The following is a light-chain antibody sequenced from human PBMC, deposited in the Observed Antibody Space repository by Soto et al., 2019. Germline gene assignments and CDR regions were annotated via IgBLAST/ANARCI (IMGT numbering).Light chain of an antibody. CDR3: SSYAGSNNYV. Sequence: QSALTQPPSASGSPGQSVTISCAGTSSYVGGYNYVSWYQQHPGKAPKLMIYEVSKRPSGVPDRFSGSKSGNTASLTVSGLHAEDEADYYCSSYAGSNNYVFGTGTKVTV. J-gene: IGLJ1*01. CDR2: EVS. V-gene: IGLV2-8*01. CDR1: SSYVGGYNY.